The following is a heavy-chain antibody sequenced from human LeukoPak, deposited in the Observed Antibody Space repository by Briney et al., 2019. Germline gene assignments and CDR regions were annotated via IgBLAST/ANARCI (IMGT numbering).Heavy chain of an antibody. V-gene: IGHV3-30*03. D-gene: IGHD3-16*02. CDR1: GFTFSSYG. J-gene: IGHJ6*02. CDR3: ARDLGPPPLDYVWGSYRHRLDIYYYYGMDV. Sequence: GGSPRLSCAASGFTFSSYGMHWVRQAPGKGLEWVAVISYDGSNKYYADSVKGRFTISRDNSKNTLYLQMNSLRAEDTAVYYCARDLGPPPLDYVWGSYRHRLDIYYYYGMDVWGQGTTVTVSS. CDR2: ISYDGSNK.